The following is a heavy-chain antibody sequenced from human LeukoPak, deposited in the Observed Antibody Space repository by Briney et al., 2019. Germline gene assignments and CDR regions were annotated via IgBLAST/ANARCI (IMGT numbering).Heavy chain of an antibody. CDR3: ARDMTTVTSFVCDY. Sequence: PGGSLRLSCAASGFTFSSCSMNWVRQAPGKGLEWVSSISSSSSYIYYADSVKSRFTISRDNAKNSLYPQMNSLRAEDTAVYYCARDMTTVTSFVCDYWGQGTLVTVSS. D-gene: IGHD4-17*01. CDR2: ISSSSSYI. V-gene: IGHV3-21*01. J-gene: IGHJ4*02. CDR1: GFTFSSCS.